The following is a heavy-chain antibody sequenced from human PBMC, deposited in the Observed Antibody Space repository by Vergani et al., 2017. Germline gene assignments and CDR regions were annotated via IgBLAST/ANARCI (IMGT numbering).Heavy chain of an antibody. CDR1: GYSFTSYW. J-gene: IGHJ3*02. Sequence: EVQLVQSGAEVKKPGESLRISCKGSGYSFTSYWISWVRQMPGKGLEWRGRIDPSDSYTNYSPSFQGHVTISSDKSISTAYLQRSSLKASDTAMYYCALVPKGIQLWDRLYAFDIWGQGTMVTGSS. CDR3: ALVPKGIQLWDRLYAFDI. CDR2: IDPSDSYT. D-gene: IGHD5-18*01. V-gene: IGHV5-10-1*01.